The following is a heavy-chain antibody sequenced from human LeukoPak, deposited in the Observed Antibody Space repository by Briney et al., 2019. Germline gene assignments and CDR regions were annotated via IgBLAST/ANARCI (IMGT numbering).Heavy chain of an antibody. CDR1: GGSFSGYY. CDR3: ARGPLAVDTAMVYPDY. Sequence: PSETLSLTCAVYGGSFSGYYWSWIRQPPGKGLDWIGEINHSGSTNYNPSLKSRVTISVDTSKNQFSLKLSSVTAADTAVYYCARGPLAVDTAMVYPDYWGQGTLVTVSS. D-gene: IGHD5-18*01. J-gene: IGHJ4*02. V-gene: IGHV4-34*01. CDR2: INHSGST.